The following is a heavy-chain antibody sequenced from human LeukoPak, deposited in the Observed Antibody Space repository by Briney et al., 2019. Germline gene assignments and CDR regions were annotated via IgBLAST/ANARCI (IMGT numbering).Heavy chain of an antibody. J-gene: IGHJ6*02. CDR1: GYTFTSYY. D-gene: IGHD5-18*01. CDR2: INPSGGST. Sequence: ASVKVSCKASGYTFTSYYMHWVRQAPGQGLEWMGIINPSGGSTSYAQKFQGRVTMTGDTSTSTVYVELSSLRSEDTAVYYCARDRVGEDTAMVTPEYYYYYYGMDVWGQGTTVTVSS. V-gene: IGHV1-46*01. CDR3: ARDRVGEDTAMVTPEYYYYYYGMDV.